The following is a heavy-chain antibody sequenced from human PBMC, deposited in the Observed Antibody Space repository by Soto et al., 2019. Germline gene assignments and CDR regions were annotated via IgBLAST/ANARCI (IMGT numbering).Heavy chain of an antibody. Sequence: HPGGSLRLSCAASGFTFSSYAMSWVRQAPGKGLEWVSAISGSGGSTYYADSVKGRFTISRDNSKNTLYLQMNSLRAEDTAVYYCAKYVDGGDILYRWSGIYNYYYYGMDVWGQGTTVTVSS. CDR2: ISGSGGST. D-gene: IGHD3-10*02. J-gene: IGHJ6*02. CDR1: GFTFSSYA. CDR3: AKYVDGGDILYRWSGIYNYYYYGMDV. V-gene: IGHV3-23*01.